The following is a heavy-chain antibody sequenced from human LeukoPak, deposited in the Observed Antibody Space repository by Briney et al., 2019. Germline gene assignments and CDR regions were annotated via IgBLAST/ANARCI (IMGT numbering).Heavy chain of an antibody. D-gene: IGHD3-9*01. CDR1: GGSISSYY. CDR3: ARDQALYDILTGYYPSYAFDI. V-gene: IGHV4-59*01. J-gene: IGHJ3*02. Sequence: SETLSLTCTVSGGSISSYYWSWIRQPPGKGLEWIGYIYYSGSTNYNPSLKSRVTISVDTSKNQFSLKLSSVTAADTAVYYCARDQALYDILTGYYPSYAFDIWGQGTMVTVSS. CDR2: IYYSGST.